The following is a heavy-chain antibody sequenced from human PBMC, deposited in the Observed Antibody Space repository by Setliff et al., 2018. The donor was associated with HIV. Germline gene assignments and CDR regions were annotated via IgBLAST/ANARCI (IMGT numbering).Heavy chain of an antibody. CDR1: GFTFSSYS. Sequence: GSLRLSCAASGFTFSSYSINWVRQAPGKGLEWVSSISISSSYIYYADSVKGRFTISRDNAKNSLYLQMNSLRAEDTAVYYCARGYCSSTNCLYYFDNWGQGTLVTVSS. V-gene: IGHV3-21*01. CDR3: ARGYCSSTNCLYYFDN. D-gene: IGHD2-2*01. J-gene: IGHJ4*02. CDR2: ISISSSYI.